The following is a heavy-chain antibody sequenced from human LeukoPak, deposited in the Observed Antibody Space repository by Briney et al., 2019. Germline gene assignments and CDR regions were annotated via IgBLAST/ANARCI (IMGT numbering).Heavy chain of an antibody. D-gene: IGHD3-22*01. CDR1: GFTFSRHG. CDR3: VMSTYDTRRFDAFDI. V-gene: IGHV3-74*01. J-gene: IGHJ3*02. CDR2: INTDGRIT. Sequence: GGSLRLSCAASGFTFSRHGMHWVRQAPGKGLVWVSRINTDGRITNDADSVKGRFTISRDNGKNTLYLQMNSLRAEDTAVYYCVMSTYDTRRFDAFDIWGQGTMVTVSS.